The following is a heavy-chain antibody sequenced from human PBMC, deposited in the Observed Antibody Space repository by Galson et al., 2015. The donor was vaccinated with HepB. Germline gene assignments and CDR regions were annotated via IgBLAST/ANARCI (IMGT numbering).Heavy chain of an antibody. D-gene: IGHD3-10*01. CDR1: GGTFSSYA. CDR2: IIPILGIA. V-gene: IGHV1-69*04. Sequence: SVKVSCKASGGTFSSYAISWVRQAPGQGLEWMGRIIPILGIANYAQKFQGRVTITADKSTSTAYMELSSLRSEDTAVYYCASYSVRVGGYYYYGMDVWGQGTTVTVSS. J-gene: IGHJ6*02. CDR3: ASYSVRVGGYYYYGMDV.